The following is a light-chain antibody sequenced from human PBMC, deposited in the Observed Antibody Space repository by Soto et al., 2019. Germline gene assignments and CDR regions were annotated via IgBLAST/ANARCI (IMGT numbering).Light chain of an antibody. CDR2: DAS. J-gene: IGKJ4*01. V-gene: IGKV1-5*01. CDR1: QSISSW. Sequence: DIQMTQSPSTLSASVGDRVTITCRASQSISSWLAWYQQEPGKAPKLLIYDASSLESGVPSRFSGSGSRTEFTLTISSLQPDDFATYYCQQYNSYSPTFGGGTKVDIK. CDR3: QQYNSYSPT.